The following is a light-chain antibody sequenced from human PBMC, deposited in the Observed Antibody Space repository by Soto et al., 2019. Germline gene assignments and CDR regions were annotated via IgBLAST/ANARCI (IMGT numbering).Light chain of an antibody. CDR3: KQRSNWPST. CDR2: DAS. J-gene: IGKJ4*01. Sequence: EIVLTQSPATLSLSPGDRATLSCRASQSVSSYLAWYQQKPGQAPRLLIYDASNWAAGIPARFSGSGSGTDFTLTITSLEPEDFAVYYCKQRSNWPSTFGGGTKVEIK. CDR1: QSVSSY. V-gene: IGKV3-11*01.